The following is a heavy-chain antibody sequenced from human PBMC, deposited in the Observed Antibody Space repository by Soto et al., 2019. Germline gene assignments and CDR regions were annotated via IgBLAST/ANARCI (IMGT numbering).Heavy chain of an antibody. D-gene: IGHD6-13*01. CDR1: GYTFTSYG. V-gene: IGHV1-18*01. CDR2: ISAYNGNT. CDR3: ARGSGPEGVAAAGTRPYFDY. J-gene: IGHJ4*02. Sequence: GASVKVSCKASGYTFTSYGISWVRQAPGQGLEWMGWISAYNGNTNYAQKLQGRVTMTTDTSTSTAYMELRSLRSDDTAVYYCARGSGPEGVAAAGTRPYFDYWGQGTLVTVSS.